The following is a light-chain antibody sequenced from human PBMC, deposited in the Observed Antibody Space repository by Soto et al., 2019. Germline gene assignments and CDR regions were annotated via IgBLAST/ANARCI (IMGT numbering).Light chain of an antibody. CDR2: DAS. CDR3: QQYETFSGT. J-gene: IGKJ1*01. CDR1: QSVSGW. Sequence: DIQMTQSPSTLSASVGDRVTVTWRASQSVSGWLAWYQQKPGEAPNLLLYDASPLPRGVPSRFSGSASGTKFTLTIASLQSDDFATYYCQQYETFSGTFGPATKVDNK. V-gene: IGKV1-5*01.